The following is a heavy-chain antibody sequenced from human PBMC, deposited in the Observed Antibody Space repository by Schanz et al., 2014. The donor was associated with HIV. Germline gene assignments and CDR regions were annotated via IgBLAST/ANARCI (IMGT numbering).Heavy chain of an antibody. J-gene: IGHJ6*02. Sequence: EVQLVESGGGLVKPGGSLRLSCAASGFTFSKAWMSWVRQAPGKGLEWVSSISAGGRDTYYADSVKGRFTISRDNSKNTLYLQMNSLRAEDTAVYYCTKEVPPDVWGQGTTVTVSS. D-gene: IGHD1-1*01. V-gene: IGHV3-23*04. CDR3: TKEVPPDV. CDR2: ISAGGRDT. CDR1: GFTFSKAW.